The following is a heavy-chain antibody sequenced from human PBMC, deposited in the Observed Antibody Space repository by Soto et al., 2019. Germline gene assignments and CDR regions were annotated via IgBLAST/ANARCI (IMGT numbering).Heavy chain of an antibody. CDR3: ARDPFNGWYVKLCDI. CDR2: IGATTNTI. CDR1: GFTFSSSP. D-gene: IGHD6-19*01. Sequence: EVQLVESGGGLVQPGGSLRLSCEASGFTFSSSPMHWVRQAPGMGLEWVSYIGATTNTIHYADSVMGRFIISRDNARNSLYLQMSSLRVDETAVYFCARDPFNGWYVKLCDIWGQGDLVTVSS. J-gene: IGHJ4*02. V-gene: IGHV3-48*01.